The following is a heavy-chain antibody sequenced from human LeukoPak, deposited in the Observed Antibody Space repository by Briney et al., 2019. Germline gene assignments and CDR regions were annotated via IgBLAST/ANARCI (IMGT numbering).Heavy chain of an antibody. D-gene: IGHD3-22*01. CDR3: ARRSGYYDSSGYYGYYMDV. V-gene: IGHV3-20*01. CDR2: INWNGGST. J-gene: IGHJ6*03. CDR1: GFTFDDYG. Sequence: GGSLRLSCTASGFTFDDYGMSWVRQAPGKGLEWVSGINWNGGSTGYADSVKGRFTISRDNAKNSLYLQMNSLRAEDTALYHCARRSGYYDSSGYYGYYMDVWGKGTTVTVSS.